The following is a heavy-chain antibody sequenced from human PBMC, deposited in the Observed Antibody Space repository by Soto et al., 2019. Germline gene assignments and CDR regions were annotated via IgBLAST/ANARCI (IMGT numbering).Heavy chain of an antibody. Sequence: SETLSLTCTVSGASISSGDYLWSWIRQSPGKGLEWIGYVSHDGTTYYNPSLESRVAISVDTSKNQFSLKVTSVTAADTAVYYCARDPRCGAGLYGIDVWGQGTTVTVS. J-gene: IGHJ6*02. CDR3: ARDPRCGAGLYGIDV. V-gene: IGHV4-30-4*01. CDR2: VSHDGTT. D-gene: IGHD2-21*01. CDR1: GASISSGDYL.